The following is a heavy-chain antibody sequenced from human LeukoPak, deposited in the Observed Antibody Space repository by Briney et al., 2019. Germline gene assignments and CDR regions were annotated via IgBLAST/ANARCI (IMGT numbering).Heavy chain of an antibody. D-gene: IGHD3-10*01. V-gene: IGHV3-48*03. Sequence: GGSLRLSCAASGFTFSSYEMNWVRQAPGKGLEWVSYISSSGSTIYYADSVKGRFTISRDNAKNSLYLQMNSLRAEDTAVYYCARDRSPLRGVNYYYMDVWGKGPRSPSP. CDR2: ISSSGSTI. J-gene: IGHJ6*03. CDR3: ARDRSPLRGVNYYYMDV. CDR1: GFTFSSYE.